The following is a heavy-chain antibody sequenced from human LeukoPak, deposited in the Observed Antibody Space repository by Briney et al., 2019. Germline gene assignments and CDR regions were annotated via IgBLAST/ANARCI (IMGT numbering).Heavy chain of an antibody. Sequence: PGGSLRLSCAASGFTFSSYSMNWVRQAPGKGLEGVSVIYSGGSTYYADSVKGRFTISRDNSKNTLYLQMNSLRAEDTAVYYCARAFTGGFFDYWGQGTLVTVSS. CDR1: GFTFSSYS. CDR3: ARAFTGGFFDY. V-gene: IGHV3-66*01. D-gene: IGHD3-10*01. J-gene: IGHJ4*02. CDR2: IYSGGST.